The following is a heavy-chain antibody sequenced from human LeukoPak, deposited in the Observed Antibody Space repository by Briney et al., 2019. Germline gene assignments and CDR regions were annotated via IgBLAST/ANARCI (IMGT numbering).Heavy chain of an antibody. Sequence: GGSLRLSCAASGFTVSSNYMSWVRQAPGKGLEWVPVIYSGGSTYYADSVKGRFTISRDNSKNTLYLQMNSLRAEDTAVYYCARTPRLGKDDAFDIWGQGTMVTVSS. CDR2: IYSGGST. V-gene: IGHV3-66*01. CDR1: GFTVSSNY. D-gene: IGHD3-16*01. CDR3: ARTPRLGKDDAFDI. J-gene: IGHJ3*02.